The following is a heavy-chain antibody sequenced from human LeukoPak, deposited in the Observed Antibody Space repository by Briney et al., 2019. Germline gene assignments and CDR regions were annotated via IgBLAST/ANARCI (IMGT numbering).Heavy chain of an antibody. Sequence: GGSLRLSCAASGFTFSSYSMNWVRQAPGKGLEWVSSISSSRSYIYYADSVKGRFTISRDNAKNSLYLEMNSMRAEDTAVYYCARSGVTIFGVVILSSYFDYWGQGTLVTVSS. CDR1: GFTFSSYS. CDR2: ISSSRSYI. D-gene: IGHD3-3*01. CDR3: ARSGVTIFGVVILSSYFDY. V-gene: IGHV3-21*01. J-gene: IGHJ4*02.